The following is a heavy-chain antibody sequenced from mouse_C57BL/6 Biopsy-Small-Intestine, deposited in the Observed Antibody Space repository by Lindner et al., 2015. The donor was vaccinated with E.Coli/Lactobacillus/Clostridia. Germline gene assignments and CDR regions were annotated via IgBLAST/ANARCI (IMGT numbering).Heavy chain of an antibody. D-gene: IGHD1-1*02. Sequence: SVKVSCKTSGYTFTQYGFIWVRQAPGQGLEWMGWISAYNGNTNYPQNLQGRVSMTTDTSTSTVYMELRSLTSDDTAVYYCAKTFVPPTLSSRCGSDCPWALDFWGQGTVVTVSS. J-gene: IGHJ3*01. CDR3: AKTFVPPTLSSRCGSDCPWALDF. CDR1: GYTFTQYG. V-gene: IGHV1-20*01. CDR2: ISAYNGNT.